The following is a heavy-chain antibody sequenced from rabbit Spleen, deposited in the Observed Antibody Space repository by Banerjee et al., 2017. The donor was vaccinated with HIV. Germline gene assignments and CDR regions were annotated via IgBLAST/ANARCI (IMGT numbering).Heavy chain of an antibody. V-gene: IGHV1S45*01. Sequence: QEQLVESGGGLVQPEGSLTLTCTASGFSFSAVHWIYWVRQAPGRGLEWIGCIYTGNNKNYYASWAKGRFTISKTSSTMVTLQMTSLTAADTATYFCARDLVAVIGWNFSLWGQGTLVTVS. CDR2: IYTGNNKN. CDR3: ARDLVAVIGWNFSL. CDR1: GFSFSAVHW. J-gene: IGHJ3*01. D-gene: IGHD1-1*01.